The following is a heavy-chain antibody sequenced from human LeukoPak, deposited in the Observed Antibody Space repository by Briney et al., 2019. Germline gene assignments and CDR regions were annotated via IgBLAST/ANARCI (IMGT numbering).Heavy chain of an antibody. Sequence: PSETLSLTCTVSGGSLSGYYWSWIRQPPGKGLEWIGYIYYSGYTDYNPSLRSRVTISVDTSKNQFSLKLTSVTAADTAVYYCARDPSLGGHFDYWGQGALVTVSS. CDR2: IYYSGYT. CDR3: ARDPSLGGHFDY. D-gene: IGHD3-16*01. V-gene: IGHV4-59*01. J-gene: IGHJ4*02. CDR1: GGSLSGYY.